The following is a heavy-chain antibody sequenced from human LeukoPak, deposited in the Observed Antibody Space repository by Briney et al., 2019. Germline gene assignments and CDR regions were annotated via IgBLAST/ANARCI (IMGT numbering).Heavy chain of an antibody. CDR2: ISYDGSNK. Sequence: GGSLRLSCAASGFTFSSYAIHWVRQAPGKGLEWVAVISYDGSNKYYAGSVKGRFTISRDNSKNTLYLQMNSLRAEDTAVYYCARDFEHIVVWGAFDIWGQGTMVTVSS. D-gene: IGHD2-21*01. V-gene: IGHV3-30*04. J-gene: IGHJ3*02. CDR3: ARDFEHIVVWGAFDI. CDR1: GFTFSSYA.